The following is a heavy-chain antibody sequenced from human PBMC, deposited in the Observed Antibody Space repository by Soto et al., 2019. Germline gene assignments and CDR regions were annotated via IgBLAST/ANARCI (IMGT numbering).Heavy chain of an antibody. CDR1: GFSLTTSRMC. V-gene: IGHV2-70*01. CDR2: INWRDNK. Sequence: ESGPTLVNPTQTLTLTCTFSGFSLTTSRMCVTWIRQPPGKALEWLVLINWRDNKYYTTSLKTRLTLSKDTSKNQVVLTLTNMDPVDTGTYYCARILNGRTFDWLQIDCWGHGTLVTVPS. J-gene: IGHJ4*01. CDR3: ARILNGRTFDWLQIDC. D-gene: IGHD3-9*01.